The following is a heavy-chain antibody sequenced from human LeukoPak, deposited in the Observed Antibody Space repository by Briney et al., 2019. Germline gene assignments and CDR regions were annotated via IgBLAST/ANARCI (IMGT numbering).Heavy chain of an antibody. CDR3: ARGVSPRLWFDP. CDR1: GDSVSSNSAA. Sequence: PSQTLSLTCPISGDSVSSNSAAWNWIRQSPSRGLEWLGRTYYRSKWYNDYAQSVKSRITINPDTSMNQFSLQLNSVTPEDTAVYYCARGVSPRLWFDPWGQGTLVTVSS. V-gene: IGHV6-1*01. CDR2: TYYRSKWYN. J-gene: IGHJ5*02.